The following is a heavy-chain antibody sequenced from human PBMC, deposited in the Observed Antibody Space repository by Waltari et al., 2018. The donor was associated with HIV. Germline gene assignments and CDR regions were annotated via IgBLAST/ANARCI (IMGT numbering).Heavy chain of an antibody. Sequence: QLRQSESEVKKPGASVRISCQASGYRVSDYAFNWVRQAAGHGLQWLGWTDTKSGNATTAQAVVGRYVLTLDGSLTTTHLEISQLETQDSATYFGSRGRLSRWCRPWGGFDIWGQGT. V-gene: IGHV7-4-1*02. D-gene: IGHD2-8*02. CDR1: GYRVSDYA. J-gene: IGHJ3*02. CDR2: TDTKSGNA. CDR3: SRGRLSRWCRPWGGFDI.